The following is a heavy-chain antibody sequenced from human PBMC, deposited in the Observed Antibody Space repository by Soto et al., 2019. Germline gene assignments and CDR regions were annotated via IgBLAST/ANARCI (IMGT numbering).Heavy chain of an antibody. CDR2: ISAYNGNT. V-gene: IGHV1-18*01. CDR1: GYTFTSYG. Sequence: QVQLVQSGAEVKKPGASVKVSCKASGYTFTSYGISWVRQAPGQGLEWMGWISAYNGNTNYAQKLQGRVTMTTDTSTSTVYMELRRLRSDDTAVYYCAGDLASYDSSGYYYVNWFEPWGQGTLVTVSS. CDR3: AGDLASYDSSGYYYVNWFEP. D-gene: IGHD3-22*01. J-gene: IGHJ5*02.